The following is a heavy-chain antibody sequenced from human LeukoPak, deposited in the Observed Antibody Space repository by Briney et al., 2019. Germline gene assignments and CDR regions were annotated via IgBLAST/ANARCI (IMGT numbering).Heavy chain of an antibody. CDR2: ISSGSTYT. CDR1: GFTFTDHY. Sequence: GGSLRLSCAASGFTFTDHYMSWIRQAPGKGLEWVSYISSGSTYTNYADSVRGRFTISRDNAKNSLYLQMNSLRAEDTAVYYCARGGYCSSTSCSHYYYYTLDVWGQGTTVTVSS. V-gene: IGHV3-11*05. D-gene: IGHD2-2*01. CDR3: ARGGYCSSTSCSHYYYYTLDV. J-gene: IGHJ6*02.